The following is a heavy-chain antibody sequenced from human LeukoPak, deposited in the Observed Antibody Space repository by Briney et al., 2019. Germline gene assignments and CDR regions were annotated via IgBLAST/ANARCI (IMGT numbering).Heavy chain of an antibody. CDR2: ISGSGGST. D-gene: IGHD4-17*01. Sequence: GGSLRLSCAASGFTFSSYAMSWVRQAPGKGLEWVSAISGSGGSTYYADSVKGRFTIYRDNSKNTLYLQMNSLRAEDTAVYYCAKLHDYGVYYFDYWGQGTLVTVSS. J-gene: IGHJ4*02. V-gene: IGHV3-23*01. CDR3: AKLHDYGVYYFDY. CDR1: GFTFSSYA.